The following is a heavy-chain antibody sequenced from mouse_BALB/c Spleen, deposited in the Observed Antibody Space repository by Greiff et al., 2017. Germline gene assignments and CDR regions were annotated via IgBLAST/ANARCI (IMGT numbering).Heavy chain of an antibody. CDR3: ARENYGNYVDYAMDY. V-gene: IGHV7-3*02. D-gene: IGHD2-1*01. J-gene: IGHJ4*01. Sequence: EVKVEESGGGLVQPGGSLRLSCATSGFTFTDYYMSWVRQPPGKALEWLGFIRNKANGYTTEYSASVKGRFTISRDNSQSILYLQMNTLRAEDSATYYCARENYGNYVDYAMDYWGQGTSVTVSS. CDR1: GFTFTDYY. CDR2: IRNKANGYTT.